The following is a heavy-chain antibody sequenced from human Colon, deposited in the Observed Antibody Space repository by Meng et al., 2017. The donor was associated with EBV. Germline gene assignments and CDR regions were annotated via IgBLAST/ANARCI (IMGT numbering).Heavy chain of an antibody. CDR2: IYHNGQT. CDR1: GTSISTSNW. J-gene: IGHJ5*02. CDR3: ARDGGVTHIP. V-gene: IGHV4-4*02. Sequence: LLQGWGAGFVKPSGMLSLTCAVSGTSISTSNWWSWIRQSPGEGLEWIGAIYHNGQTNYNPSLKSRVSMSVDESKNEFSLNLKSVTAADTAVYYCARDGGVTHIPWGQGVLVTVSS. D-gene: IGHD2-8*02.